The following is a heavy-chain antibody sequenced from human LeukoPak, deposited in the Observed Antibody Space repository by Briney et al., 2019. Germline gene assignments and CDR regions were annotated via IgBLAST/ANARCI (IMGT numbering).Heavy chain of an antibody. J-gene: IGHJ4*02. D-gene: IGHD3-16*01. V-gene: IGHV4-59*13. Sequence: SETLSHTCTVSGDSISSYYWSWIRQPPGKGLGWIGYIYYSGSTNYNPSLESRVTISVETSKNHFSLKLNSMTAAETTVYYYARGPDYAFDYWGQGTLVTVSS. CDR3: ARGPDYAFDY. CDR1: GDSISSYY. CDR2: IYYSGST.